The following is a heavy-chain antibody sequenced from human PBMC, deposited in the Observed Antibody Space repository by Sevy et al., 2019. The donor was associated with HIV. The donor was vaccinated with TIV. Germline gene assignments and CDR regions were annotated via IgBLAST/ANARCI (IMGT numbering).Heavy chain of an antibody. CDR1: GYTFTSYG. Sequence: ASVKVSCKASGYTFTSYGISWVRQAPGQGLEWMGWISAYNGNTNYAQKLQGRVTMTTDTSTRTAYMELRSLRSDDTAVYYCATVRFLESTYYYGMDVWGQGTTVTVSS. V-gene: IGHV1-18*01. J-gene: IGHJ6*02. D-gene: IGHD3-3*01. CDR2: ISAYNGNT. CDR3: ATVRFLESTYYYGMDV.